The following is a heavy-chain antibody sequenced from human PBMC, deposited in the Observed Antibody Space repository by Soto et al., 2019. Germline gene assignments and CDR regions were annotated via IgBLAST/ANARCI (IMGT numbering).Heavy chain of an antibody. Sequence: GGSLRLSCAGSGFTPTTTPLSWVRQPPGKGLEWVTTISGGDSYIFYADSAQGRFSISRDNPKNSLFLEMNSLRVEDTAVYYCARDSDCHSTSCFFPPHVWGQGXTVTVYS. CDR2: ISGGDSYI. CDR3: ARDSDCHSTSCFFPPHV. CDR1: GFTPTTTP. D-gene: IGHD2-2*01. V-gene: IGHV3-21*06. J-gene: IGHJ6*02.